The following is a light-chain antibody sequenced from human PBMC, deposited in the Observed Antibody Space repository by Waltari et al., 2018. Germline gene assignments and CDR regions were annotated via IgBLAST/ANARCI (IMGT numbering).Light chain of an antibody. V-gene: IGLV2-11*01. CDR3: CSFSGSYTVV. CDR1: SSDVGDYNY. J-gene: IGLJ3*02. CDR2: DVS. Sequence: QSALTQPRSVSGSPGQSVTISCTGTSSDVGDYNYVSWYQQSPGKAPKLMIYDVSERPSGVPHRFSGSKSGNTASLTISGLQAEDEGDYYCCSFSGSYTVVFGGGTKLTVL.